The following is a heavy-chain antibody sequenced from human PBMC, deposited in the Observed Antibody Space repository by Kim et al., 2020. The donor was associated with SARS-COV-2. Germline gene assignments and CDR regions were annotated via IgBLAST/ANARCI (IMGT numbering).Heavy chain of an antibody. V-gene: IGHV3-21*01. J-gene: IGHJ6*03. CDR2: ITSSSSYI. D-gene: IGHD3-22*01. Sequence: GGSLRLSCAASGFTFSSYSMNWVRQAPGKGLEWVSSITSSSSYIYYADSVKGRFTISRDNAKNSLYLQMNSLRAEDTAVYYCARVSKWLLEHYYFYMDVWGKGTTVTVSS. CDR3: ARVSKWLLEHYYFYMDV. CDR1: GFTFSSYS.